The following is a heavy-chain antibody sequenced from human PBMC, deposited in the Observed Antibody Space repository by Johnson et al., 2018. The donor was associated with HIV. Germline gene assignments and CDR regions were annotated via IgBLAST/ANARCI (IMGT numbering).Heavy chain of an antibody. Sequence: QMQLVESGGGVVQPGRSLRLSCAASGFTFSSYAMHWVRQAPGKGLEWVAVISYDGSNKYYADSVKGRFTISRDNSKNTLYLQMNSLRAEDTAGYYCARGVDGAFDIWGQGTMGTVSS. J-gene: IGHJ3*02. CDR2: ISYDGSNK. CDR3: ARGVDGAFDI. D-gene: IGHD3-10*01. V-gene: IGHV3-30-3*01. CDR1: GFTFSSYA.